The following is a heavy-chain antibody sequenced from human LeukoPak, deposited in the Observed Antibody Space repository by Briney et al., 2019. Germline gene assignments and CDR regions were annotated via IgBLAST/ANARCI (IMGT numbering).Heavy chain of an antibody. D-gene: IGHD3-22*01. Sequence: GGSLRLSCAASGFTFDDYAMHWVRQAPGKGLEWVSLISWDGGSTYYADSVKGRFTISRDNSKNSLYLQMNSLRAEDTALYYCAKDMTLSDSSGYYYPGLMGFDYWGQGTLVTVSS. CDR1: GFTFDDYA. J-gene: IGHJ4*02. CDR3: AKDMTLSDSSGYYYPGLMGFDY. V-gene: IGHV3-43D*03. CDR2: ISWDGGST.